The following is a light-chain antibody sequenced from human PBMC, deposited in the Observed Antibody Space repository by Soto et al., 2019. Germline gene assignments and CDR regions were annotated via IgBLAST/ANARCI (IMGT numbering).Light chain of an antibody. CDR1: QSVSSSY. Sequence: EIVLTQSPGTLSLSPGERATLSCGASQSVSSSYLAWYQQKPGQTPRLLIYGASGRATGIPDRFSGSGSVTDFTLTISRLEPEDFAVYYCQQYGSSPPVTFGQGTRLEIK. V-gene: IGKV3-20*01. CDR2: GAS. J-gene: IGKJ5*01. CDR3: QQYGSSPPVT.